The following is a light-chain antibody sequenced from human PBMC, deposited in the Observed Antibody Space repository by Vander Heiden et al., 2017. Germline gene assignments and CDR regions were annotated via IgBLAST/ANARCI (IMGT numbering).Light chain of an antibody. J-gene: IGLJ1*01. CDR3: SSYTTSYTYV. CDR2: EVS. Sequence: SALAQPASVSGSPGQSITISCTGSSSDVGGHVYVSWYQHHSGQAPKLLISEVSNRPSGVSHRFSGSKSGNTASLTISGLQAEDEADYYCSSYTTSYTYVFGTGTQVTVL. V-gene: IGLV2-14*01. CDR1: SSDVGGHVY.